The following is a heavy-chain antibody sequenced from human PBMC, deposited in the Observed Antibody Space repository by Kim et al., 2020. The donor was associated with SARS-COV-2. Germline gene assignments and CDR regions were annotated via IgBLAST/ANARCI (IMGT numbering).Heavy chain of an antibody. V-gene: IGHV5-51*01. J-gene: IGHJ4*02. Sequence: YGPSVRGRVTISTDKANNSAYLQRSSLKASDTAMYYCARAVYSSGCNFDYWGQGTLVTVSS. CDR3: ARAVYSSGCNFDY. D-gene: IGHD6-19*01.